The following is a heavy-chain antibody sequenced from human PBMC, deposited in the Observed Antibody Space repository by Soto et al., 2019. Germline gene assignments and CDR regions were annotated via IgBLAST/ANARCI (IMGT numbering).Heavy chain of an antibody. CDR2: IIPIFGTA. D-gene: IGHD2-2*02. CDR3: ARGYCSSTSCYTRSHYYYGMDV. J-gene: IGHJ6*02. Sequence: GASVKVSCKASGGTFSSYAISWVRQAPGQGLEWMGGIIPIFGTANYAQKFQGRVTITADESTSTAYMELSSLRSEDTAVYYCARGYCSSTSCYTRSHYYYGMDVWGQGTTVTVSS. CDR1: GGTFSSYA. V-gene: IGHV1-69*13.